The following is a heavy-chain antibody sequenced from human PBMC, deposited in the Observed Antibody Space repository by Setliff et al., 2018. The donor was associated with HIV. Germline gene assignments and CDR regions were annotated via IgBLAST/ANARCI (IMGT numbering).Heavy chain of an antibody. Sequence: SETLSLTCTVSGGYISSGSYHWSWIRQPAGKGLEWIGRIYTSGSTNYNPSLKSRVTISVDTSKNHFSLKLNSVTAADTAVYYRARDTNPLDPNFWSGYSRGWFDPWGQGTLVTVSS. J-gene: IGHJ5*02. CDR3: ARDTNPLDPNFWSGYSRGWFDP. D-gene: IGHD3-3*01. CDR2: IYTSGST. CDR1: GGYISSGSYH. V-gene: IGHV4-61*02.